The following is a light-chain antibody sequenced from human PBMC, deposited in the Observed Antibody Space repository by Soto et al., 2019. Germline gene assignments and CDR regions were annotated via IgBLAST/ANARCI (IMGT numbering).Light chain of an antibody. J-gene: IGKJ1*01. CDR2: KAS. V-gene: IGKV1-5*03. CDR1: QTITSW. CDR3: QQYNSHWT. Sequence: DIQMTQSPSTLSASVGDRVSITCRASQTITSWLAWYQQKPGKAPKLLIHKASSLESGVSSRLSGSESGTEFTLTISSLQPDDFATYYCQQYNSHWTFGQGTKVEIK.